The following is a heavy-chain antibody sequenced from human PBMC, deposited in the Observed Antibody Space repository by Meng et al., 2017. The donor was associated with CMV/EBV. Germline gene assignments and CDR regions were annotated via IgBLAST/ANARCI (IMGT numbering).Heavy chain of an antibody. CDR1: GFTFSSYG. V-gene: IGHV3-30*02. Sequence: GEYLKISCAASGFTFSSYGMHWVRQAPGKGLEWVAFIRYDGSNKYYADSVKGRFTISRDNSKNTLYLQMDSLRAEDTAVYYCAKLLNYYGSGSPRDYWGQGTLVTVSS. CDR3: AKLLNYYGSGSPRDY. D-gene: IGHD3-10*01. CDR2: IRYDGSNK. J-gene: IGHJ4*02.